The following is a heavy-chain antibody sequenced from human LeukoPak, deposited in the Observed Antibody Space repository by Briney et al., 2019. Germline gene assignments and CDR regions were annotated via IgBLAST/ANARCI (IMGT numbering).Heavy chain of an antibody. J-gene: IGHJ4*02. D-gene: IGHD3-22*01. CDR1: GYTFTSHT. CDR2: ITTYNGDT. Sequence: ASVKVSCKAFGYTFTSHTITWVRQAPGQGLEWMGWITTYNGDTNYAQKLQGRVTMTTDTSTSTAYMDLRSLRSDDTAVYYCARDLTHRRNYDSSGYQIVSAFWGQGTLVTVSS. V-gene: IGHV1-18*01. CDR3: ARDLTHRRNYDSSGYQIVSAF.